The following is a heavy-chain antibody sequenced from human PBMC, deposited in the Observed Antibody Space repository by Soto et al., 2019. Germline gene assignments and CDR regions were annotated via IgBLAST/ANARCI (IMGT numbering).Heavy chain of an antibody. D-gene: IGHD3-22*01. CDR3: TTNTSFHYDSSGYYY. V-gene: IGHV3-15*01. CDR2: IKSKIDDGKR. CDR1: GFTFSNSW. J-gene: IGHJ4*02. Sequence: GGSLRLSCAASGFTFSNSWMSWVRQAPGKGLEWVGRIKSKIDDGKRDYAAPVKGRFTITRDDSKNTHFLQMNSQKTEDTAVYYCTTNTSFHYDSSGYYYWGQGTLVTVSS.